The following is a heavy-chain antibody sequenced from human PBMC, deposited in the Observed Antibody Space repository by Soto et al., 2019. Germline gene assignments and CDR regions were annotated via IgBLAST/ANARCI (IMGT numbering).Heavy chain of an antibody. Sequence: HVQLVQSGGELKKPGASVKVACNTSGYTGNTYFITWVRQAPGQGLEWMGWISPHNGNTNYAEKIQGRVTMTADTITQTAYMELRNLRIDDTSVSYCAIDTGNSFDYWGKGTPVPVSS. CDR2: ISPHNGNT. J-gene: IGHJ4*02. V-gene: IGHV1-18*01. CDR3: AIDTGNSFDY. CDR1: GYTGNTYF.